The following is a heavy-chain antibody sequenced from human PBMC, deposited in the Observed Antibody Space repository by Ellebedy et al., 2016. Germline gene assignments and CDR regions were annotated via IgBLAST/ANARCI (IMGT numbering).Heavy chain of an antibody. D-gene: IGHD1-26*01. CDR1: GGSISSSSYY. Sequence: SETLSLXXTVSGGSISSSSYYWGWIRQPPGKGLEWIGSMYYSGSTYYNPSLKSRVTISVDTSKNQFSLKLTSVTATDTALYYCARHGSLGSPFNPWGQGTLVTVSS. J-gene: IGHJ5*02. V-gene: IGHV4-39*01. CDR2: MYYSGST. CDR3: ARHGSLGSPFNP.